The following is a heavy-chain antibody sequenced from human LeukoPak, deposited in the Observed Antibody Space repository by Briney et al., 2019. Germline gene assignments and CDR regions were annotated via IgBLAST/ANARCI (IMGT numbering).Heavy chain of an antibody. Sequence: SVKVSCKASGGTFSSYAISWVRQAPGQGLEWMGGIIPIFGTANYAQKFQGRVTITADKSTSTAYMELSSLRSEDTAVYYCASGGYRSGGCCYPGYFDYWGQGTLVTVSS. CDR3: ASGGYRSGGCCYPGYFDY. J-gene: IGHJ4*02. CDR1: GGTFSSYA. D-gene: IGHD2-15*01. V-gene: IGHV1-69*06. CDR2: IIPIFGTA.